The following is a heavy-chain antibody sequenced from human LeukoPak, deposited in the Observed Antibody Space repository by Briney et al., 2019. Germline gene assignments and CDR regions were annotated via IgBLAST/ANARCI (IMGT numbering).Heavy chain of an antibody. CDR3: HSSSWYQGAFDI. CDR1: GGSISSSSYY. Sequence: SETLSLTCTVSGGSISSSSYYWGWIRQPPGKGLEWIGSIYYSGSTYYNPSLKSRVTISVDTSKNQFSLKLSSVTAADTAVYYCHSSSWYQGAFDIWGQGTMVTVSS. D-gene: IGHD6-13*01. CDR2: IYYSGST. V-gene: IGHV4-39*01. J-gene: IGHJ3*02.